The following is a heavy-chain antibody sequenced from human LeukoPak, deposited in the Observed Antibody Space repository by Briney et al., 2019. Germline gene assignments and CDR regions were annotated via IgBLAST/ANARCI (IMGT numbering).Heavy chain of an antibody. D-gene: IGHD1-26*01. Sequence: GESLKISCKGSGYSFTNYWIGWVRQTPGKGLEWMGIVYPGDSDARYSPSFQGQVTISSDKSITTAYLQWSSLKASDTAVYYCARRGVGVTKNNFDYWGQGTLVTVSS. J-gene: IGHJ4*02. CDR3: ARRGVGVTKNNFDY. CDR1: GYSFTNYW. V-gene: IGHV5-51*01. CDR2: VYPGDSDA.